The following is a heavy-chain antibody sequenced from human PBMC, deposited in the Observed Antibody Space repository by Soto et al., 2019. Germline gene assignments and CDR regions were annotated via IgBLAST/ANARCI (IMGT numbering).Heavy chain of an antibody. J-gene: IGHJ2*01. CDR2: INPDGSEK. D-gene: IGHD1-1*01. CDR3: RDLHSFPTRRSSDL. V-gene: IGHV3-7*01. Sequence: VRQAPEKGLEWVANINPDGSEKHYVDSVKGRFTISRDNAKNSLYLQMSSLTAEDSALYYHRDLHSFPTRRSSDL.